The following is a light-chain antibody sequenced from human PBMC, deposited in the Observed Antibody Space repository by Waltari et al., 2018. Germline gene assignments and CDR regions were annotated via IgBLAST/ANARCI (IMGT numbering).Light chain of an antibody. Sequence: IQVIQSPSTLSASVGDTVTISCRVSHRINIWLAWYQQKPGKAPKLLIKKASTLEDGVPSRFSGSGSGTEFTLTIKSLQPDDFGNYFCQQFDTDVTFGQGTKVEI. V-gene: IGKV1-5*01. CDR2: KAS. J-gene: IGKJ2*01. CDR3: QQFDTDVT. CDR1: HRINIW.